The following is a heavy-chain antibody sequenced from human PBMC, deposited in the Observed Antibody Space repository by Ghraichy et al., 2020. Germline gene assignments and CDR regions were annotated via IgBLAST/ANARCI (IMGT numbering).Heavy chain of an antibody. CDR2: IKQDGSDK. Sequence: GSLNISCVASGFTFSSYWMSWVRQAPGKGLEWVAYIKQDGSDKYYVDSVKGRFTISRDNAKNSLYLQMNSLRAEDTAVYYCARPRWSGSRLYYFDYWGQGTLVTVSS. D-gene: IGHD1-26*01. V-gene: IGHV3-7*01. CDR3: ARPRWSGSRLYYFDY. CDR1: GFTFSSYW. J-gene: IGHJ4*02.